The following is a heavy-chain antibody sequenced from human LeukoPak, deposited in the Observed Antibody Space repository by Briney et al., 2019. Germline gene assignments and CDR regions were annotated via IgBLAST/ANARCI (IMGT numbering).Heavy chain of an antibody. Sequence: PGGSLRLSCAASGFTFSSYSMNWVRQAPGKGLEWVSSISSSSSYIYYADSVKGRFTISRDKAKNSLYLQMNSLRAEDTAVYYCARGPDFGGDTAMGPDYWGQGTLVTVSS. J-gene: IGHJ4*02. V-gene: IGHV3-21*01. CDR3: ARGPDFGGDTAMGPDY. CDR1: GFTFSSYS. D-gene: IGHD5-18*01. CDR2: ISSSSSYI.